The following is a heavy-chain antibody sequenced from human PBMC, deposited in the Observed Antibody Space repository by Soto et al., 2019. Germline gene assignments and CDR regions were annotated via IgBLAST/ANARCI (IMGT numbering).Heavy chain of an antibody. CDR1: GFSLSTTGMG. CDR3: AHRGIEAAPLFDY. J-gene: IGHJ4*02. CDR2: IYWDNDK. D-gene: IGHD2-15*01. Sequence: QITLKESGPTLVKPTQTLTLTCTFSGFSLSTTGMGVGWIRQPPGKALEWLAFIYWDNDKRYSPSLKNRLTINKGTSRNQAVLTMTNMAPADTGTYYCAHRGIEAAPLFDYWGQGTLVTVSS. V-gene: IGHV2-5*02.